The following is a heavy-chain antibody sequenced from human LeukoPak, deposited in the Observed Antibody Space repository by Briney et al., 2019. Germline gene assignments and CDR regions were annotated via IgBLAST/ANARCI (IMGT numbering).Heavy chain of an antibody. D-gene: IGHD2-15*01. J-gene: IGHJ3*02. CDR1: GGTFSSYA. Sequence: SVKVSCKSSGGTFSSYAISWVRQAPGQGLEWMGGIIPIFGTANYAQKFQGRVTITTDESTSTAYMELSSLRSEDTAVYYCARGRRYCSGGSCYDAFDIWGQGTMVTVSS. V-gene: IGHV1-69*05. CDR3: ARGRRYCSGGSCYDAFDI. CDR2: IIPIFGTA.